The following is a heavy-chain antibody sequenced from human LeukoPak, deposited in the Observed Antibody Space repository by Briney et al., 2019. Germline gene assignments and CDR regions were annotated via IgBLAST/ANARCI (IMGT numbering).Heavy chain of an antibody. CDR1: GYSFTSYW. CDR2: IYPGDSDT. CDR3: ASSRLSAVAAPAWFDP. J-gene: IGHJ5*02. V-gene: IGHV5-51*01. Sequence: GESLKISCKGSGYSFTSYWIGWVRQMPGKGLEWMGIIYPGDSDTRYSPSFQGQVTISADKSISTAYLQWSSLKASDTAMYYCASSRLSAVAAPAWFDPWGQGTLVTVSS. D-gene: IGHD6-19*01.